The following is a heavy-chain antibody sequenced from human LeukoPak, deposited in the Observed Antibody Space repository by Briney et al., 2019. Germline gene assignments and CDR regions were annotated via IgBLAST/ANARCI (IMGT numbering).Heavy chain of an antibody. V-gene: IGHV3-23*01. Sequence: GGSLRLSCAASGFTFSSYAMSWVRQAPGKGLEWVSAISGSGGSTYYADSVKGRFTISRDNAKNSLYLQMNSLRAEDTAVYYCARDRVTITFGGAPAFDIWGQGTMVTVSS. CDR2: ISGSGGST. D-gene: IGHD3-16*01. CDR3: ARDRVTITFGGAPAFDI. CDR1: GFTFSSYA. J-gene: IGHJ3*02.